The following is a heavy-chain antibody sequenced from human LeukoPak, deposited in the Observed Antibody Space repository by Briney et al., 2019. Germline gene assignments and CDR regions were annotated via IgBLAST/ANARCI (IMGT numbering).Heavy chain of an antibody. CDR3: ARDYCSSTSCYLVN. D-gene: IGHD2-2*01. V-gene: IGHV3-21*01. Sequence: PGGSLRLSCAASGFTFSSYSMNWVRQAPGKGLEWVSSISSSSSYIYYADSVKGRFTISRDNAKNSLYLQMNSLRAEDTAVYNCARDYCSSTSCYLVNWGQGTLVTVSS. CDR1: GFTFSSYS. CDR2: ISSSSSYI. J-gene: IGHJ4*02.